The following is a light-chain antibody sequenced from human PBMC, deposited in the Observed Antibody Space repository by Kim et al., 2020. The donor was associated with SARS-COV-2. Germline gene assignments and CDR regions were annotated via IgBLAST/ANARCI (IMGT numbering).Light chain of an antibody. CDR1: QSLLYSPNNKTY. J-gene: IGKJ4*01. CDR3: HQYYGIPLT. V-gene: IGKV4-1*01. Sequence: EIVMTQSPDSLAVSLGERATINCKSSQSLLYSPNNKTYLGWYQQKPRQPPKLLIYWASTRESGVPDRFSGSGSVTDFTLTISNLQAEDVAVYYCHQYYGIPLTFGGGTKVDIK. CDR2: WAS.